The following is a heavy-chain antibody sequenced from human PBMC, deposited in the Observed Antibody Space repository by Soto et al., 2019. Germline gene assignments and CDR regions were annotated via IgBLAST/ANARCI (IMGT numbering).Heavy chain of an antibody. CDR2: ISYDGSLQ. D-gene: IGHD3-10*01. CDR3: VSVRGYGHASVPYS. Sequence: QAQLVESGGGVVQPGRSLRLSCAASGFAFSSYGMHWVRQAPGTGLEGVAVISYDGSLQHYADSVKGRFTISRDNSKNMVLLQMGSLRAEDTAVYYCVSVRGYGHASVPYSWGQGTLVSVSS. V-gene: IGHV3-30*03. CDR1: GFAFSSYG. J-gene: IGHJ4*02.